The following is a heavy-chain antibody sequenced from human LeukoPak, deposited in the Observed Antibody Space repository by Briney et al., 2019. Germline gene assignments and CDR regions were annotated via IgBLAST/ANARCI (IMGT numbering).Heavy chain of an antibody. CDR1: GYTFTSYG. CDR2: ISAYNGNT. V-gene: IGHV1-18*01. D-gene: IGHD3-3*01. J-gene: IGHJ4*02. Sequence: ASVKVSCKASGYTFTSYGISWVRQAPGQRLEWMGWISAYNGNTNYAQKLQGRVTMTTDTSTSTAYMELRSLRSDDTAVYYCARNQKGTIFGVFGNGANYYFDYWGQGTLVTVSS. CDR3: ARNQKGTIFGVFGNGANYYFDY.